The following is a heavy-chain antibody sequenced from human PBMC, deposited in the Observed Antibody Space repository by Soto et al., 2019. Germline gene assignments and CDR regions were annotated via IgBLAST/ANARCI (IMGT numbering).Heavy chain of an antibody. Sequence: PGGSLRLSCAASGFTFSSYNMNWVRQAPGKGLEWVSSISSSSSYIYYADSVKGRFTISRDNAKNALYLQMNSLRVEDTAVYYCARDQYYDFCSGYYRAYGMYVWGLETTVTVSS. D-gene: IGHD3-3*01. CDR1: GFTFSSYN. V-gene: IGHV3-21*01. CDR2: ISSSSSYI. CDR3: ARDQYYDFCSGYYRAYGMYV. J-gene: IGHJ6*02.